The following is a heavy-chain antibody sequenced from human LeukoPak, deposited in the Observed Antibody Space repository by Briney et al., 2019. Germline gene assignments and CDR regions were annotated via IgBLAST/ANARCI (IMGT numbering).Heavy chain of an antibody. CDR3: ARDFSSGWYDP. D-gene: IGHD6-19*01. Sequence: PSETLSLTCTVSGGSISSYYWSWIRQPPGKGLQWIGYIDYSGSTNYNASLKSRVTISVDTSKNKFSLKLSSVTAADTAVYYCARDFSSGWYDPWGQGTLVTVSS. J-gene: IGHJ5*02. V-gene: IGHV4-59*01. CDR2: IDYSGST. CDR1: GGSISSYY.